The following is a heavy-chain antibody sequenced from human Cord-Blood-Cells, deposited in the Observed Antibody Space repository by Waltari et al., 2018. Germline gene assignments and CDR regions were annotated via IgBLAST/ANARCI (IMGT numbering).Heavy chain of an antibody. V-gene: IGHV1-2*02. Sequence: QVQLVQSGAEVKKPGASVKVSCKASGYTFTGYYMHWVRQAPGQGLEWMGWINPNRGGTNYAQKFQGRVTMTRDTSISTAYMELSRLRSDDTAVYYCARDWGVVPAAIYWFDPWGQGTLVTVSS. CDR2: INPNRGGT. J-gene: IGHJ5*02. D-gene: IGHD2-2*02. CDR1: GYTFTGYY. CDR3: ARDWGVVPAAIYWFDP.